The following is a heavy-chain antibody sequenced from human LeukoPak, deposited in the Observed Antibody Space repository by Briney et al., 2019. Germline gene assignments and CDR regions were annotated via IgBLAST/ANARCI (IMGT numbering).Heavy chain of an antibody. Sequence: GGSLRLSCVASGFTFNDYAMTWVRQAPGTGLEWVATVSGSGGSTYYADSVKGRFTISRDNSKNTLYLQMNSLRAEDTAVYYCASQSQYSSGWYPYYFDYWGQGTLVTVSS. V-gene: IGHV3-23*01. J-gene: IGHJ4*02. D-gene: IGHD6-19*01. CDR2: VSGSGGST. CDR3: ASQSQYSSGWYPYYFDY. CDR1: GFTFNDYA.